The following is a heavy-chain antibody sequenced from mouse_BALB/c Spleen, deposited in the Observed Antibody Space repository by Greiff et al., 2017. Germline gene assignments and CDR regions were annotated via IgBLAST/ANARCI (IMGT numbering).Heavy chain of an antibody. CDR1: GDSITSGY. D-gene: IGHD2-14*01. CDR2: ISYSGST. V-gene: IGHV3-8*02. Sequence: EVKLMESGPSLVKPSQTLSLTCSVTGDSITSGYWNWIRKFPGNKLEYMGYISYSGSTYYNPSLKSRISITRDTSKNQYYLQLNSVTTEDTATYYCARAYYRYDEGYFDYWGQGTTLTVSS. CDR3: ARAYYRYDEGYFDY. J-gene: IGHJ2*01.